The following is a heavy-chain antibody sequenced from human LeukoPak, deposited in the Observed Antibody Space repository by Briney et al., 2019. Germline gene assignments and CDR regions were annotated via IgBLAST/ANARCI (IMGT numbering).Heavy chain of an antibody. CDR2: ISSSASTR. V-gene: IGHV3-48*03. CDR1: GFTFSSYE. Sequence: GGSLRLSCAASGFTFSSYEMNWVRQAPGKGLEWVPHISSSASTRYYADSVKGRFTISRDNAKNSLYLQMNRVRAEDTGVYYCARSSGGVPSADYWGQGTLVTVSS. J-gene: IGHJ4*02. D-gene: IGHD3-16*01. CDR3: ARSSGGVPSADY.